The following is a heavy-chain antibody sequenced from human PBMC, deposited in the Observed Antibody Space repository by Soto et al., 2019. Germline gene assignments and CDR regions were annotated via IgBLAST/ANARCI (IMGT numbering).Heavy chain of an antibody. J-gene: IGHJ4*02. CDR1: GGSMNNYY. CDR3: GIGTYGEFLAF. CDR2: IYHGGAS. D-gene: IGHD4-17*01. Sequence: SETLSLTCRVSGGSMNNYYWSWIRQPPGKGLEWVAYIYHGGASNSNPSLKSRVNISVDTSKRQFSLKLSSVTAADTAVYYCGIGTYGEFLAFWGKGSLVTV. V-gene: IGHV4-59*01.